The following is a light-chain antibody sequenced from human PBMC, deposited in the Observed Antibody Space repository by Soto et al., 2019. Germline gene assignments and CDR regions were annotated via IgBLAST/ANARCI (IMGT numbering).Light chain of an antibody. CDR1: SSDVGGYNY. CDR3: SSYTSSSTLMV. V-gene: IGLV2-14*01. CDR2: DVS. J-gene: IGLJ2*01. Sequence: QSVLTQPASVSGSPGQSITISCTGTSSDVGGYNYVSWYQQHPGKAPKLMIYDVSNRPSGVSDSFSGSKSGNTASLTISGLQAEDEAYYYCSSYTSSSTLMVFGGGTKLTVL.